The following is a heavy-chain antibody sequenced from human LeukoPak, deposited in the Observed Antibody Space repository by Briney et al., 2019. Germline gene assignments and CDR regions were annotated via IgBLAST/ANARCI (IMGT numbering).Heavy chain of an antibody. CDR2: MNPNSGVT. J-gene: IGHJ4*02. CDR1: GYTFTVNY. V-gene: IGHV1-2*02. D-gene: IGHD2-2*01. Sequence: ASVKVSCKPSGYTFTVNYLHWVRQAPGQGLEWVGWMNPNSGVTVYAQNFQGRVTMTRDTSISTAYMELSSLTSDDTAEYYCTRGAGTSWFVYWGQGSLVTVSS. CDR3: TRGAGTSWFVY.